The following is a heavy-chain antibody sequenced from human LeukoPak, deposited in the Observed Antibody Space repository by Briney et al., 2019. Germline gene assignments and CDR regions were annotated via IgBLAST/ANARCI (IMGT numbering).Heavy chain of an antibody. CDR3: ARDFADGAGFDI. V-gene: IGHV3-48*02. J-gene: IGHJ3*02. D-gene: IGHD4-17*01. CDR2: ISSSISTM. Sequence: GGSLRLSCAASGFTFSTYSMNWVRQAPGKGLEWVSYISSSISTMYYADSVEGRFTISRDNAKTSLYLQMNSLRDEDTAIYYCARDFADGAGFDIWGQGTLVTVSS. CDR1: GFTFSTYS.